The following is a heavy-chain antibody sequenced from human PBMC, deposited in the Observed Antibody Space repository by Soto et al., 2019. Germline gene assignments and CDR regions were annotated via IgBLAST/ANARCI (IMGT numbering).Heavy chain of an antibody. CDR2: VYPSDSDV. CDR3: TSGATSLFDY. V-gene: IGHV5-51*01. D-gene: IGHD3-10*01. Sequence: GESLKISCQGPVYRFSSSWIGWVRQKPGKGLELLGNVYPSDSDVRYRPAFEGQGTIAPDNSINTPNLQLLNLQASDTAIYYCTSGATSLFDYWDQGTQVTVAS. J-gene: IGHJ4*02. CDR1: VYRFSSSW.